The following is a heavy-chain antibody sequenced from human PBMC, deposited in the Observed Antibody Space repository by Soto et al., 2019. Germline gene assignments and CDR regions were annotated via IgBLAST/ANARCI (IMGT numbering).Heavy chain of an antibody. J-gene: IGHJ2*01. CDR2: MNPNSGNT. CDR3: ARSHADDTAMATTLTTYWYFDL. Sequence: ASVKVSCKASGYTFTSYDINWVRQATGQGLEWTGWMNPNSGNTGYAQKFQGRVTMTRNTSISTAYMELSSLRSEDTAVYYCARSHADDTAMATTLTTYWYFDLWGRGTLVTVSS. D-gene: IGHD5-18*01. V-gene: IGHV1-8*01. CDR1: GYTFTSYD.